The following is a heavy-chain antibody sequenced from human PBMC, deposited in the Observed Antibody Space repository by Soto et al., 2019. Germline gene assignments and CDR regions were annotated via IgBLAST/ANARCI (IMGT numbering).Heavy chain of an antibody. J-gene: IGHJ3*01. CDR2: ISGDGSAT. V-gene: IGHV3-23*01. CDR3: AKTRLYDNNDYHSAGFDV. D-gene: IGHD5-12*01. Sequence: EVNLLESGGGLVQPGESLRLSCAASGFRFWTYSMSWVRQAPGKGLEWVSGISGDGSATSYADSLKGRFTVSRDNSKDTLLLQMNTLRAEDTAVYYCAKTRLYDNNDYHSAGFDVWGPGTAVTVS. CDR1: GFRFWTYS.